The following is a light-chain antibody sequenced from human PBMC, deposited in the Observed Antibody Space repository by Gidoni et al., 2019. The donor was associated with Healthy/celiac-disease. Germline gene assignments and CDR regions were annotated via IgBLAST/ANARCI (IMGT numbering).Light chain of an antibody. CDR2: AAS. Sequence: DIQPTQSPSSLSASVGDRVTITCRASQSISSYLNWYQQKPGKAPKLLIYAASSLQSGVPSRFSGSGSGTDFTLTISSLQPEDFATYYCQQSYSPALTFGGGTKVEIK. V-gene: IGKV1-39*01. CDR1: QSISSY. J-gene: IGKJ4*01. CDR3: QQSYSPALT.